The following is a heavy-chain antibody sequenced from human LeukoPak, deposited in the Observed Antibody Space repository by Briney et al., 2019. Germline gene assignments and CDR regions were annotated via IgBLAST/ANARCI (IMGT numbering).Heavy chain of an antibody. J-gene: IGHJ4*02. CDR1: GFTFGDYA. D-gene: IGHD6-19*01. V-gene: IGHV3-49*04. CDR2: IRSKAYGGTT. CDR3: TREAVAGTPGYFDY. Sequence: SLRLSCTASGFTFGDYAMSWVRQAPGKGLEWVGFIRSKAYGGTTEYAASVKGRFTISRDDSKSIAYLQMNSLKTEDTAVYYCTREAVAGTPGYFDYWGQGTLVTVSS.